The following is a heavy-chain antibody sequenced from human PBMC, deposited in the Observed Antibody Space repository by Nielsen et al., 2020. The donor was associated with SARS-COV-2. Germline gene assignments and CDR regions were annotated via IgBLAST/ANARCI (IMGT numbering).Heavy chain of an antibody. V-gene: IGHV3-74*01. CDR2: IKSDGTKT. CDR1: GFTFSWAW. Sequence: GESLKISCAASGFTFSWAWMSWVRQAPGKGLVWVSHIKSDGTKTTYADSVKGRFITSRDNAKNTVYLQMNSLKAEDTAVYYCARLRDDGYYFDTGPYDYWGQGSPITVSS. D-gene: IGHD2/OR15-2a*01. CDR3: ARLRDDGYYFDTGPYDY. J-gene: IGHJ4*02.